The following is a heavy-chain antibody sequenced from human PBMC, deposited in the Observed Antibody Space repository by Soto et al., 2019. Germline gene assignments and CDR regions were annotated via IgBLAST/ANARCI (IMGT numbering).Heavy chain of an antibody. CDR1: GGSISSYY. D-gene: IGHD3-16*01. Sequence: SETLSLTCTVSGGSISSYYWSWIRQPPGKGLEWIGYIYYSGSTNYNPSLKSRVTISVDTSKNQFSLKLSSVTAADTAVYYCGRRWGTTFDYWGQGTLVTVSS. CDR2: IYYSGST. V-gene: IGHV4-59*08. CDR3: GRRWGTTFDY. J-gene: IGHJ4*02.